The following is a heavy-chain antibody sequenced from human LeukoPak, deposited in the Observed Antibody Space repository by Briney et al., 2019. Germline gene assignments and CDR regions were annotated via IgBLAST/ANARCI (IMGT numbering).Heavy chain of an antibody. Sequence: GGSLRLSCAASGFSVSSDYMTWVRQAPGKGLEWVSAIYSGGSTYYADSVKGRFTISRDNSKNTLYLQMNNLRVEDTAVYYCARYHTALNYWGQGTLVTASS. J-gene: IGHJ4*02. CDR2: IYSGGST. V-gene: IGHV3-53*01. CDR1: GFSVSSDY. D-gene: IGHD5-18*01. CDR3: ARYHTALNY.